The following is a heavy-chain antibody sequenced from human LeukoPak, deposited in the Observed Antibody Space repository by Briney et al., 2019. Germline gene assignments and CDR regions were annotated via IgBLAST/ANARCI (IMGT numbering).Heavy chain of an antibody. J-gene: IGHJ4*02. CDR3: ARLTTIEVDY. V-gene: IGHV3-48*03. CDR1: GFTFSSYE. Sequence: PGGSLRLSCAASGFTFSSYEMNWVRQAPGKGLEWVSYISSSGSTIYYADSVKGRFTISRDNAKNSLCLQMNSLRAEDTAVYYCARLTTIEVDYWGQGTLVTVSS. CDR2: ISSSGSTI. D-gene: IGHD5-12*01.